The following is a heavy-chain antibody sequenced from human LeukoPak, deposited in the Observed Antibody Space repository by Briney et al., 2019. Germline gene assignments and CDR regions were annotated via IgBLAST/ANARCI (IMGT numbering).Heavy chain of an antibody. J-gene: IGHJ4*02. CDR1: GFAFSSFW. CDR2: IYSDNT. CDR3: ARRAGAYSHPYDY. Sequence: GGSLRLSCAASGFAFSSFWMSWVRQAPGKGLEWVSFIYSDNTHYSDSVKGRFTISRDNSKNTLYLQMNSLRAEDTAVYYCARRAGAYSHPYDYWGQGTLVTVSS. D-gene: IGHD4/OR15-4a*01. V-gene: IGHV3-53*01.